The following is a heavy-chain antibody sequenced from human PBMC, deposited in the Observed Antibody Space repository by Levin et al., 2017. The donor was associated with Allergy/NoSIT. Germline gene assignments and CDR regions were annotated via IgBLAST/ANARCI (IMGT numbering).Heavy chain of an antibody. CDR2: INHSGST. CDR3: ARVPAAGRLTLYFQY. V-gene: IGHV4-34*01. CDR1: GGSFSGSY. Sequence: TSETLSLTCAVSGGSFSGSYWSWIRQPPGKGLEWIGEINHSGSTNYNPSLKSRATISVDTSKNQFSLKVSSVTAADTAVYYCARVPAAGRLTLYFQYWGQGTLVTVSS. D-gene: IGHD6-13*01. J-gene: IGHJ1*01.